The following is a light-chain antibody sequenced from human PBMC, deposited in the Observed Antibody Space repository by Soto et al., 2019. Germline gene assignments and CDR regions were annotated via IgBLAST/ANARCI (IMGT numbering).Light chain of an antibody. CDR1: QSVSSN. CDR3: QQYNNWPFPSWT. Sequence: EIVMTQAPATLSVSPGERATLSCRASQSVSSNLAWYQQKPGQAPRLLIYGASTRATGIPARFSGSGSGTEITLTISSLQSEDFAVYYCQQYNNWPFPSWTFGHGTKVEIK. CDR2: GAS. J-gene: IGKJ1*01. V-gene: IGKV3-15*01.